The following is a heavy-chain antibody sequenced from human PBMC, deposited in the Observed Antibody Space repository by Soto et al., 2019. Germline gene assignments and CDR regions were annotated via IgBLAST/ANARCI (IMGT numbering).Heavy chain of an antibody. V-gene: IGHV1-2*02. Sequence: GASVKVSCKASGYTFTGYYMHWVRQAPGQGLEWMGWINPNSGGTNYAQKFQGRVTMTRDTSTSTVYMELSSLRSEDTAVYYCARGVTMIVVDSHWGQGTMVTVSS. CDR2: INPNSGGT. CDR1: GYTFTGYY. D-gene: IGHD3-22*01. CDR3: ARGVTMIVVDSH. J-gene: IGHJ3*01.